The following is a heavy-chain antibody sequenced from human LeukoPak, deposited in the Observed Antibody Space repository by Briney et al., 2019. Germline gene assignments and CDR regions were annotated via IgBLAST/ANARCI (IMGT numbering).Heavy chain of an antibody. V-gene: IGHV4-30-2*01. Sequence: PSETLSLTCTVSGGSISSGGYYWSWIRQPPGKGLEWIGYIYHSGSTYYNPSLKSRVTISVDRSKNQFSLKLSSVTAADTAVYYCARGPYSGSYEDFDYWGQGTLVTVSS. CDR1: GGSISSGGYY. J-gene: IGHJ4*02. D-gene: IGHD1-26*01. CDR3: ARGPYSGSYEDFDY. CDR2: IYHSGST.